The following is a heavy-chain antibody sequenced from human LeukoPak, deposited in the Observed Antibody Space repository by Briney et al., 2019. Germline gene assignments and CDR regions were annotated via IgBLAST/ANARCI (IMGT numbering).Heavy chain of an antibody. D-gene: IGHD4-17*01. CDR1: GFTFSSYE. CDR2: INSVGNTI. J-gene: IGHJ4*02. Sequence: GGSLRLSCATSGFTFSSYEMNWIRQAPGKGLEWISYINSVGNTIYYADSVRGRFTISRDNAKNSLYLQMNSLRAEDTAVYYCARDPTNGDYDYWGQGTLVTVSS. V-gene: IGHV3-48*03. CDR3: ARDPTNGDYDY.